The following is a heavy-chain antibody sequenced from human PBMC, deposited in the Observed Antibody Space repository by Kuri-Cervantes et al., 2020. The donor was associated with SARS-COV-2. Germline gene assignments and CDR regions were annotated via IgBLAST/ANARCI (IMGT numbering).Heavy chain of an antibody. J-gene: IGHJ4*02. D-gene: IGHD2-21*01. Sequence: GGSLRLSCAVSGFTFSSYSMSWVRQAPGKGLEWVSSISDSGSYIYYADSVRGRFTISRDNSQNTLYLQMKSLRTEDTALYYCARDRVGVHDSWGQGTLVTVSS. CDR1: GFTFSSYS. CDR2: ISDSGSYI. V-gene: IGHV3-21*01. CDR3: ARDRVGVHDS.